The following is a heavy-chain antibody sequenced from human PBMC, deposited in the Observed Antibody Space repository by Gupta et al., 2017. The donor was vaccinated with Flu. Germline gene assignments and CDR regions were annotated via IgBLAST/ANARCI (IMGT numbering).Heavy chain of an antibody. D-gene: IGHD2-8*01. CDR2: IWYDGSNK. CDR3: ARDTCTNGVCHNGPHDY. V-gene: IGHV3-33*01. Sequence: QVQLVESGGGVVQPGRSLRLSCAASGFTFSSSGMHWVRQAPGKGLEWVAVIWYDGSNKYYADSVKGRFTISRDNSKNTLYLQMNSLRAEDTAVYYCARDTCTNGVCHNGPHDYWGQGTLVTVSS. CDR1: GFTFSSSG. J-gene: IGHJ4*02.